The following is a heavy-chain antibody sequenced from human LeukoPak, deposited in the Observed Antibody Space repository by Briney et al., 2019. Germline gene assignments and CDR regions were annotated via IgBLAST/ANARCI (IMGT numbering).Heavy chain of an antibody. CDR1: GFTFNSYA. CDR2: ISGSGRST. D-gene: IGHD5-18*01. Sequence: QPGGSLRLSCAAPGFTFNSYALTWVRQAPGKGLESVSTISGSGRSTFYAGSVKGRFTISRDNSKNTLYLQMNSLRAEDTAVYYCAKDRAAMGDFDYWGQGTLVTVSS. J-gene: IGHJ4*02. V-gene: IGHV3-23*01. CDR3: AKDRAAMGDFDY.